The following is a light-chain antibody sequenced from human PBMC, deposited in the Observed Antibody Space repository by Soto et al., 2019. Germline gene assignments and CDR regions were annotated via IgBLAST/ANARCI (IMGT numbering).Light chain of an antibody. CDR3: QQYKSYPYT. J-gene: IGKJ2*01. Sequence: DIQMTQSPSTLSASVGDRVTITCRASQSISSWLAWYQQKPGKAPKLLIYDASSLKSGVPSRFSGSGSGTEFTLTISSLQPDDFATYYCQQYKSYPYTFGQGTKLEIK. V-gene: IGKV1-5*01. CDR1: QSISSW. CDR2: DAS.